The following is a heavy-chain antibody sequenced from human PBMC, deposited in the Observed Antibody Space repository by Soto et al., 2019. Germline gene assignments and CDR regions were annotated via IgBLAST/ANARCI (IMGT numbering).Heavy chain of an antibody. CDR1: GYSFTSYW. CDR3: PRHLLPGAARLNWFDP. D-gene: IGHD6-6*01. CDR2: IDPSDSYT. V-gene: IGHV5-10-1*01. Sequence: GESLKISCKGSGYSFTSYWISWVRQMPGKGLEWMGRIDPSDSYTNYSPSFQGHVTISADKSISTAYLQWSSLKASDTAMYYCPRHLLPGAARLNWFDPWGQGTLVTVSS. J-gene: IGHJ5*02.